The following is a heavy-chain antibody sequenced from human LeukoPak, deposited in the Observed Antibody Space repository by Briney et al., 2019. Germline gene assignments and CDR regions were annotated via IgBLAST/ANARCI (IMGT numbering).Heavy chain of an antibody. CDR2: ISSSGSTI. CDR1: GFTFTNYN. Sequence: PGGSLRLSCAASGFTFTNYNMNWVRQAPGKGLEWDSYISSSGSTIYYADSVKGRFTISRDNAKNSLYLHMNSLRAEDTAVYYCARDYGGSSPFDYWGQRTLVTVSS. V-gene: IGHV3-48*04. D-gene: IGHD4-23*01. CDR3: ARDYGGSSPFDY. J-gene: IGHJ4*02.